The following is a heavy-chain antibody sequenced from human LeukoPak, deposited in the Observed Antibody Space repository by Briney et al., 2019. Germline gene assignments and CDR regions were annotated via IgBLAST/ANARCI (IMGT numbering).Heavy chain of an antibody. Sequence: ASVKVCCKASGYNFPGYDIHWVRQATGQGFELNGWINPNNGDTNYAQKFQGRVTMTRDTSVSTAFMELSTLKSDDAAVYYCARGIPSFSLFGMVIYWGQGTLLTVSS. V-gene: IGHV1-2*02. CDR1: GYNFPGYD. CDR3: ARGIPSFSLFGMVIY. D-gene: IGHD3-3*01. J-gene: IGHJ4*02. CDR2: INPNNGDT.